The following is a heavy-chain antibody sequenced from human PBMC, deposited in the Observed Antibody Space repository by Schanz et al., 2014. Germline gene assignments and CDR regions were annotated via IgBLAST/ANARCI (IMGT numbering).Heavy chain of an antibody. V-gene: IGHV3-11*03. CDR3: ASPSGYSDYGTYFDY. Sequence: VQLLESGGGLVQPGRSLRLSCAASGFTFRDYYMSWIRQAPGKGLEWVSDISSGSSYANYADSVKGRFTISRDNAKNTLYLQMNSLRAEDTAVYYCASPSGYSDYGTYFDYWGQGTLVTVSS. CDR1: GFTFRDYY. CDR2: ISSGSSYA. J-gene: IGHJ4*02. D-gene: IGHD5-12*01.